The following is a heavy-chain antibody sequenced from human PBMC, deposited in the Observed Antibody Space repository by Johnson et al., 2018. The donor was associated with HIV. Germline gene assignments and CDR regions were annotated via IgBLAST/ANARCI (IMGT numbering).Heavy chain of an antibody. V-gene: IGHV3-48*03. Sequence: VQLVESGGGLVQPGGSLRLSCAASGFTFSSYAMHWVRQAPGKGLEWVSYISGSGSTIYYADSVKGRFTISRDNAKNSLYLQMNGLRAEDTAVYYCARDQFGTITTGGDGAFDIWGQGTMVTVSS. J-gene: IGHJ3*02. CDR2: ISGSGSTI. CDR3: ARDQFGTITTGGDGAFDI. D-gene: IGHD5-24*01. CDR1: GFTFSSYA.